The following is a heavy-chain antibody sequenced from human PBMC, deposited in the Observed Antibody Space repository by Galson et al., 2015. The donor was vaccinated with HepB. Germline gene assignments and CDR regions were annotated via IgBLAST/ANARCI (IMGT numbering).Heavy chain of an antibody. Sequence: SVKVSCKVSGYTLTELSMHWVRQAPGKGLEWMGGFDPEDGETIYAQKFQGRVTMTEDTSTDTAYMELRSLRSDDTAVYYCARDTVVCECFDYWGQGTLVTVSS. V-gene: IGHV1-24*01. CDR3: ARDTVVCECFDY. J-gene: IGHJ4*02. CDR1: GYTLTELS. D-gene: IGHD4-17*01. CDR2: FDPEDGET.